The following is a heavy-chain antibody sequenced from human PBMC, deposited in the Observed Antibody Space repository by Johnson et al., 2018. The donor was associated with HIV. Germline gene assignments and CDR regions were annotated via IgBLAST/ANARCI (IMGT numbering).Heavy chain of an antibody. V-gene: IGHV3-73*02. Sequence: VQLVESGGGLVQPGGSLKLSCAASGFTFSGSAMHWVRQASGKGLEWVGRIRSKANSYATAYAASVKGRFTISRDDSKNTAYLQMNSLKTEDTAVYYCTRRALSDAFDIWGQGTMVTVSS. CDR2: IRSKANSYAT. J-gene: IGHJ3*02. CDR1: GFTFSGSA. D-gene: IGHD3-16*01. CDR3: TRRALSDAFDI.